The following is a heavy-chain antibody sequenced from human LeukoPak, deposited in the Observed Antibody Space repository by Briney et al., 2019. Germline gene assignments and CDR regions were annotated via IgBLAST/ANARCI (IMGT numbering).Heavy chain of an antibody. CDR3: ARGGYDSSGYYSFDY. J-gene: IGHJ4*02. D-gene: IGHD3-22*01. CDR2: IYYSGST. CDR1: GGSISSYY. Sequence: SETLSFTCTVSGGSISSYYWSWIRQPPGNGLEWIGYIYYSGSTNYNPSLKSRVTISVDTSKNQFSLKLSSVTAADTAVYYCARGGYDSSGYYSFDYWGQGTLVTVSS. V-gene: IGHV4-59*01.